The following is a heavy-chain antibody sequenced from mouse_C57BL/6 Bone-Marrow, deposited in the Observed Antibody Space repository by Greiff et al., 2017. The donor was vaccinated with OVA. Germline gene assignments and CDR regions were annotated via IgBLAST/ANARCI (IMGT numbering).Heavy chain of an antibody. CDR3: ARGGYYGSSYRGYFDV. CDR2: IYPGSGST. Sequence: VQLQQPGAELVKPGASVKMSCKASGYTFTSYWITWVKQRPGQGLEWIGDIYPGSGSTNYNEKFKSKATLTVDTSSSTSYMQLSSLTSEDSAVYYCARGGYYGSSYRGYFDVWGTGTTVTVSS. CDR1: GYTFTSYW. V-gene: IGHV1-55*01. J-gene: IGHJ1*03. D-gene: IGHD1-1*01.